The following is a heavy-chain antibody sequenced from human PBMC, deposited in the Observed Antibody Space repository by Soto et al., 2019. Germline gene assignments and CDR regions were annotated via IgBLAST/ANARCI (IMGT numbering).Heavy chain of an antibody. CDR2: IYYSGST. D-gene: IGHD3-22*01. Sequence: SETLSLTCTVSGGSISSGGYCWSWIRQHPGKGLEWIGYIYYSGSTYYNPSLKSRVTISVDTSKNQFSLKLSSVTAADTAVYYCARLRGPTKYDSSGYYHPYYFDYWGQGTLVTV. CDR3: ARLRGPTKYDSSGYYHPYYFDY. V-gene: IGHV4-31*03. J-gene: IGHJ4*02. CDR1: GGSISSGGYC.